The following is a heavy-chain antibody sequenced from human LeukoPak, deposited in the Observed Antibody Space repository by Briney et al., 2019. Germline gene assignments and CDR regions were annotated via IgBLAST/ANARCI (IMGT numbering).Heavy chain of an antibody. D-gene: IGHD3-22*01. CDR1: GFTFSSYG. V-gene: IGHV3-30*18. Sequence: GRSLRLSCAASGFTFSSYGMHWVRQAPGKGLEWVAVISYDGSNKYYADSVKGRFTISRDNSKNTLYLQMSSLRAEDTAVYYCAKGFAYYYDSSGYQTDYWGQGTLVTVSS. CDR3: AKGFAYYYDSSGYQTDY. CDR2: ISYDGSNK. J-gene: IGHJ4*02.